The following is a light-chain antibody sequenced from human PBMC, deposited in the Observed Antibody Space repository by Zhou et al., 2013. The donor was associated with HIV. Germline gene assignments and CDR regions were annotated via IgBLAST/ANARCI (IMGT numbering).Light chain of an antibody. Sequence: AIRVTQSPSSLSASTGDRVTITCRASQGISSYLAWYQQKPGKAPKLLINAASTLQSGVPSRFSGSGSGTDFTLTISCLQSEDFATYYCQQYYSYPRTFGQGT. V-gene: IGKV1-8*01. CDR2: AAS. CDR1: QGISSY. J-gene: IGKJ1*01. CDR3: QQYYSYPRT.